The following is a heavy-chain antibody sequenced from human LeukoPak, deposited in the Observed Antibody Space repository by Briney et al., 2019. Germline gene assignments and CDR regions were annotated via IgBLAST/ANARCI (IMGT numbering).Heavy chain of an antibody. V-gene: IGHV3-30*02. CDR1: GFTFSSYG. J-gene: IGHJ4*02. Sequence: GGSLRLSCAASGFTFSSYGMHWVRQAPGKGLEWVAFIRYEGTNKYYADSVKGPFTISRDNFDNTLYQQMNSLRAEDTAVYYCAKDRGSSWYTAFDYWGQGARVTVSS. CDR2: IRYEGTNK. D-gene: IGHD6-13*01. CDR3: AKDRGSSWYTAFDY.